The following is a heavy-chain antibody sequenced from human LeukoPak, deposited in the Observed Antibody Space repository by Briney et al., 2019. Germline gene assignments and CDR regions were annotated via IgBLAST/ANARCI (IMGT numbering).Heavy chain of an antibody. J-gene: IGHJ5*02. CDR2: TYYSGST. V-gene: IGHV4-30-4*01. Sequence: PSETLSLTCTVSGVSISSGDYYWSRIRQPPGKGLEWIGYTYYSGSTYYNPSLKSRVTISVDTSKNQFSLKLSSVTAADTAVYYCARPYYYDSRIDPWGQGTRVTVSS. CDR3: ARPYYYDSRIDP. CDR1: GVSISSGDYY. D-gene: IGHD3-22*01.